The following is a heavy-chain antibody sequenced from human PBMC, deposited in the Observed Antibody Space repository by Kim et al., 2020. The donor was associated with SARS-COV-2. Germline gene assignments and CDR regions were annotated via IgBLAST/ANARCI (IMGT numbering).Heavy chain of an antibody. V-gene: IGHV3-30-3*01. CDR2: ISSDGHTQ. D-gene: IGHD4-4*01. Sequence: GGSLRLSCTASGFIFSSDAMHWVRQAPGKGLEWVSVISSDGHTQFYADSVKGRFIISRDNSKNSLSLQMNDLRVEDTSIYYCARGNPGDNWGQGTLVTVS. CDR1: GFIFSSDA. CDR3: ARGNPGDN. J-gene: IGHJ4*02.